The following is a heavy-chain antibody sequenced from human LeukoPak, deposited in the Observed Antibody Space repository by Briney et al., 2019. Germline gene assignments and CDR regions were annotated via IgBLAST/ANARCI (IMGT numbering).Heavy chain of an antibody. Sequence: GESLQIYCQGSGYSFTRYWIGWVRQVPGKGLGWMGIIYPADSDTRYRPSFQGQVTISADKSITTAYLQWSSLKASDTAIYYCARRDGSGLFDPWGQGTLVTVSS. D-gene: IGHD3-10*01. CDR1: GYSFTRYW. CDR3: ARRDGSGLFDP. J-gene: IGHJ5*02. CDR2: IYPADSDT. V-gene: IGHV5-51*01.